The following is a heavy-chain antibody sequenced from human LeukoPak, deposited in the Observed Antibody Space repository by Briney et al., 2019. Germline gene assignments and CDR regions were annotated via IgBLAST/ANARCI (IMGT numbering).Heavy chain of an antibody. J-gene: IGHJ4*02. CDR1: GFTFSSYS. V-gene: IGHV3-21*01. Sequence: AGTLTLSCAASGFTFSSYSMNWVRQAPAKGLEWVSPISSSSSSIYYADSVKGRFTISRDNAKNSLYLQMNSLRAEYTAVYYCARQIGYCSSTSCYKYFDYWGQGTLVTVSS. CDR3: ARQIGYCSSTSCYKYFDY. CDR2: ISSSSSSI. D-gene: IGHD2-2*01.